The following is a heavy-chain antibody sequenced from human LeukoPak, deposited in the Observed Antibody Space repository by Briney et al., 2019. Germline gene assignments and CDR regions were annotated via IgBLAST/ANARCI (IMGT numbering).Heavy chain of an antibody. CDR2: ISYDGSNK. CDR3: AKGPMVRGVIMWGY. Sequence: GRSLRLSCAASGFTFSSYGMHWVRQAPGKGLEWVAVISYDGSNKYYADSVKGRFTISRDNSKNTLYLQMNSLRAEDTAVYYCAKGPMVRGVIMWGYWGQGTLVTVSS. J-gene: IGHJ4*02. D-gene: IGHD3-10*01. V-gene: IGHV3-30*18. CDR1: GFTFSSYG.